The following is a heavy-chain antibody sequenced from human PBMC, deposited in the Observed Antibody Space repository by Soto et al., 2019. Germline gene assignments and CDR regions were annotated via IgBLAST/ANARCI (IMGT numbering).Heavy chain of an antibody. D-gene: IGHD6-19*01. Sequence: SVKVSCKASGGTFSSYAISWVRQAPGQGLEWMGGIIPIFGTANYAQKFQGRVTITADESTSTAYMELSSLRSEDTAVYYCARDHQQWLARNYFDYWGQGTLVTVSS. CDR3: ARDHQQWLARNYFDY. J-gene: IGHJ4*02. CDR1: GGTFSSYA. V-gene: IGHV1-69*13. CDR2: IIPIFGTA.